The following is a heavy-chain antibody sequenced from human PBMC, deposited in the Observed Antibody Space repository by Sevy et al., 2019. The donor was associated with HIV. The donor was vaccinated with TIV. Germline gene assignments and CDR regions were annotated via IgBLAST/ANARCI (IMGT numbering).Heavy chain of an antibody. CDR2: FDPEDGET. J-gene: IGHJ4*02. V-gene: IGHV1-24*01. CDR1: GYTLTGLS. Sequence: ASVKVSCKVSGYTLTGLSMHWVRQAPGKGLEWMGSFDPEDGETIYSQNFQGRATMTEDTSTDTAYMELSSLRSEDTAVYFCATTKDYYDSSGCPFDYWGQRTLVTGSS. D-gene: IGHD3-22*01. CDR3: ATTKDYYDSSGCPFDY.